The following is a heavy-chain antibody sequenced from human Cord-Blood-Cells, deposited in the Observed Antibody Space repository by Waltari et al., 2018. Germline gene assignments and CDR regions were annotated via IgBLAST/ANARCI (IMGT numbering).Heavy chain of an antibody. V-gene: IGHV3-30-3*01. D-gene: IGHD2-21*01. CDR3: ARDPDCGGDCAGDY. J-gene: IGHJ4*02. CDR2: IAYDGSNK. Sequence: QVQLVESGGGVVQPGRSLRLSCAASGFTFSSYAMHWVRQAPGKGLEWVAVIAYDGSNKYYADSVKGRFTISRDNSKNTLYLQMNSLRAEDTAVYYCARDPDCGGDCAGDYWGQGTLVTVSS. CDR1: GFTFSSYA.